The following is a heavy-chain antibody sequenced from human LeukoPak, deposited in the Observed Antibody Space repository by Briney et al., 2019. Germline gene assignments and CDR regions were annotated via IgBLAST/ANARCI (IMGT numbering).Heavy chain of an antibody. D-gene: IGHD6-13*01. J-gene: IGHJ4*02. Sequence: ASVKVSCKASGYTFTGYYMHWVRQAPGQGLEWMGWINPNSGGTNYAQKFQGRVTMTRDTSISTAYMELSRLRSDDTAVYYCARDVIAAAGGYSDYWGQGTLVTVSS. CDR3: ARDVIAAAGGYSDY. V-gene: IGHV1-2*02. CDR1: GYTFTGYY. CDR2: INPNSGGT.